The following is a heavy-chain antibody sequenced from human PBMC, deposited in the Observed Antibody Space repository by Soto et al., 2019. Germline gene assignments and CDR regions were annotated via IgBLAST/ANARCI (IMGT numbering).Heavy chain of an antibody. Sequence: EVQVSDSGGDLGQPGGSLRLSCTASGFTFSSFAMSWVRQAPGKGLEWVSTISGSGRGTYYADSVKGRFTISRDSSKNTVYLQMNSLRAEDTAVYYCAKDKGIQLGNYCFDYWGQGTLVTVSS. CDR1: GFTFSSFA. D-gene: IGHD1-1*01. CDR2: ISGSGRGT. V-gene: IGHV3-23*01. J-gene: IGHJ4*02. CDR3: AKDKGIQLGNYCFDY.